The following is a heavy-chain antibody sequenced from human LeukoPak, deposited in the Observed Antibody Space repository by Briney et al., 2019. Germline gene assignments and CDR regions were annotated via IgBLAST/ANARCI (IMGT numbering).Heavy chain of an antibody. V-gene: IGHV3-23*01. CDR3: VKDPAAGYFDH. D-gene: IGHD6-13*01. J-gene: IGHJ4*02. CDR2: ISGSGGST. CDR1: GFTFSSYA. Sequence: GGSLRLSCAASGFTFSSYAMSWVRHAPGKGLEWVSAISGSGGSTYYADSVKGRFTISRDNSKNTLYLQMNSLRAEDTAVYYCVKDPAAGYFDHWGQGTLVTASS.